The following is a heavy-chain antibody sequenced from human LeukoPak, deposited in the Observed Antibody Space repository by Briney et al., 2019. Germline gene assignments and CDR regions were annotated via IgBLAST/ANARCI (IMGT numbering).Heavy chain of an antibody. CDR1: GDSISNFY. D-gene: IGHD4-23*01. J-gene: IGHJ4*02. Sequence: PSETLSLTCTVPGDSISNFYWTWIRQPAGKGLEWIGRIYSGGSTIYNPSLNSRVTMSLDTSKNQFSLKLISVTAADTAVYYCARNSGDYWGQGTLVTVSS. V-gene: IGHV4-4*07. CDR2: IYSGGST. CDR3: ARNSGDY.